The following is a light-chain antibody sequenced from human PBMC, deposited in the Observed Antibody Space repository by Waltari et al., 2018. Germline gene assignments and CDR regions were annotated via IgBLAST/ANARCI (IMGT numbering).Light chain of an antibody. V-gene: IGKV3-20*01. J-gene: IGKJ2*01. CDR3: QQYGSSPHT. CDR1: QSASGNS. Sequence: ELVLTQSPGTLSLSPGDRATLSCRARQSASGNSLAWYQHKLGQAPRLLIYGASSWATGIPDRFTGSGSGTDFTLTISSLEPEDFAVYYCQQYGSSPHTFGQGTKLE. CDR2: GAS.